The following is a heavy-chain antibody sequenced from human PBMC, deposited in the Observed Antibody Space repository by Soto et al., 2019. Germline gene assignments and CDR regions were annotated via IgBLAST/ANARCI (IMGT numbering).Heavy chain of an antibody. D-gene: IGHD2-2*01. V-gene: IGHV1-18*01. CDR2: ISLYSDGT. CDR1: GYTFSNYG. J-gene: IGHJ5*02. Sequence: GASGKVSCKTSGYTFSNYGITCVRQAPGQPLEWLGWISLYSDGTNYAQKFQGRVSMTTDTSTTTAYMELRSLRSDDTAVYYCARVVPGAEAWFGPWGQGTLVTVSS. CDR3: ARVVPGAEAWFGP.